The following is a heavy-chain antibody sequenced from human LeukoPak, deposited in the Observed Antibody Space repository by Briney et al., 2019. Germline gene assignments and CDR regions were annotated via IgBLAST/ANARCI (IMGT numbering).Heavy chain of an antibody. CDR3: AREPDYYGMDV. D-gene: IGHD2-2*01. CDR2: IYSGGGT. CDR1: GFTASSNY. J-gene: IGHJ6*02. V-gene: IGHV3-66*01. Sequence: PGGSLRLSCAASGFTASSNYMSWVRQAPGKGLEWVSVIYSGGGTYYADSVKGRFTISRDNSKNTLYLQMNSLRAEDTAVYYCAREPDYYGMDVWGQGTTVTVSS.